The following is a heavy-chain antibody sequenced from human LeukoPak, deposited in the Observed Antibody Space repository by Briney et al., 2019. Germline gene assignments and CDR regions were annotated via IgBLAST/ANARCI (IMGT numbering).Heavy chain of an antibody. CDR2: INHSGST. CDR3: ASRVLQPFDC. V-gene: IGHV4-34*01. J-gene: IGHJ4*02. D-gene: IGHD1-1*01. CDR1: GGSFSGYY. Sequence: PSETLSLTCAVYGGSFSGYYWSWIRQPPGKGLEWIGEINHSGSTNYNPSLKSRVTISVDTSKNQFSLKLSSVTAADTAVYYCASRVLQPFDCWGQGTLVTVSS.